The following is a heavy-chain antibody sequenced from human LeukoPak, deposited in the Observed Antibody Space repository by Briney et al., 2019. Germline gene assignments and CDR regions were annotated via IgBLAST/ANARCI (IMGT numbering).Heavy chain of an antibody. CDR2: ISSSSSYI. V-gene: IGHV3-21*01. CDR3: ASERSLYYYDSSGYYVVDY. J-gene: IGHJ4*02. Sequence: PGGSLRLSCAASGFTFSSYSMNWVRQAPGKGLEWVSSISSSSSYIYYADSVKGRFTISRDNAKNSLYLQINSLRAEDTAVYYCASERSLYYYDSSGYYVVDYWGQGTLVTVSS. D-gene: IGHD3-22*01. CDR1: GFTFSSYS.